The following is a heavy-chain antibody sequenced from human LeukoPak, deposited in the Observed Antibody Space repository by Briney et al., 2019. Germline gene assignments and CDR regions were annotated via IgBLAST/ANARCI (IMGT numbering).Heavy chain of an antibody. J-gene: IGHJ4*02. CDR1: GFTFSSYS. V-gene: IGHV3-21*01. D-gene: IGHD4-17*01. CDR3: ARGEIANGDLNYLDH. Sequence: GGSQRRSCAASGFTFSSYSMNWVRQAPGKGLEWVSSISGSSSYIYYADSVKGLFTISRDNAKNSLYLQMNSLRAEDTAVYYCARGEIANGDLNYLDHWGQGTLVTVSS. CDR2: ISGSSSYI.